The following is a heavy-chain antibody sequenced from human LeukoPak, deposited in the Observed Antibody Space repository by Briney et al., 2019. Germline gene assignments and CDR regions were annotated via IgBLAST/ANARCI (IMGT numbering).Heavy chain of an antibody. CDR1: GYTFTGYY. CDR2: TNPNSGGT. V-gene: IGHV1-2*06. J-gene: IGHJ4*02. CDR3: ARGYSSSWYYFAY. Sequence: ASVKVSCKASGYTFTGYYMHWVRQAPGQGLEWMGLTNPNSGGTNYAQKFQGRVTMTRDTSISTAYMELSRLRSDDTAVYYCARGYSSSWYYFAYWGQGTLVTVSS. D-gene: IGHD6-13*01.